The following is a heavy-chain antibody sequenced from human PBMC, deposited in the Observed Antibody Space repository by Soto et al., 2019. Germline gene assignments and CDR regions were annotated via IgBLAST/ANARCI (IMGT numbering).Heavy chain of an antibody. CDR2: IYYSGST. J-gene: IGHJ5*02. D-gene: IGHD3-10*01. Sequence: PSETLSLTCTVSGGSISSGYYYWSWIRQPPGKGLEWIGYIYYSGSTYYNPSLKSRVTISVDTSKNQFSLKLSSVTAADTAVYYCARGLSLLWFGELFVWFDPWGQGTLVTVSS. V-gene: IGHV4-30-4*01. CDR1: GGSISSGYYY. CDR3: ARGLSLLWFGELFVWFDP.